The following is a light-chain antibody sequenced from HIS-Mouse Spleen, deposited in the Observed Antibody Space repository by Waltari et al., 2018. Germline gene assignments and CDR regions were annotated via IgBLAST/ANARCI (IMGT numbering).Light chain of an antibody. Sequence: SSELTQDPAVSVALGQTVRITCQGDSLRSYYASCYQQKPGPAPVLVIYGKNNRPSGIPDRFSGSSSGNRASLTITGAQAEDEADYYCNSLDSSGNHLVFGGGTKLTVL. CDR2: GKN. V-gene: IGLV3-19*01. J-gene: IGLJ3*02. CDR1: SLRSYY. CDR3: NSLDSSGNHLV.